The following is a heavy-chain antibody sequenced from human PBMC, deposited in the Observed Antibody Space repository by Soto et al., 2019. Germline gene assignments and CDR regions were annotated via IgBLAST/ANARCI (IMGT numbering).Heavy chain of an antibody. Sequence: AGGSLRLSCAASRFTFSTYWMSWVRRAPGKGLEWVAKIKKDGSEKYYVDSVKGRFTISRDSAKNSLYLQMSSLRAEDTAVYYCARVAYCVNDRFSAALDLWGQGTLVTVSS. CDR1: RFTFSTYW. J-gene: IGHJ5*02. CDR3: ARVAYCVNDRFSAALDL. V-gene: IGHV3-7*05. CDR2: IKKDGSEK. D-gene: IGHD2-21*01.